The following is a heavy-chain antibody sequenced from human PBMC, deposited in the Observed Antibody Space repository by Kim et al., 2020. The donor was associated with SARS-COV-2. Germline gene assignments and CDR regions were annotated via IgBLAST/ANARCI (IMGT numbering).Heavy chain of an antibody. V-gene: IGHV3-23*01. Sequence: RFTISRDNTKNTLYLQMNSLRAEDTAVYYCAKDTRWFGDSPSRTFNYFDYWGQGTLVTVSS. J-gene: IGHJ4*02. D-gene: IGHD3-10*01. CDR3: AKDTRWFGDSPSRTFNYFDY.